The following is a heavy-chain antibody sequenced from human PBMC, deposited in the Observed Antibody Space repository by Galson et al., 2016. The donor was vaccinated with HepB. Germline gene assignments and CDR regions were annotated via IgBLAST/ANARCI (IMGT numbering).Heavy chain of an antibody. J-gene: IGHJ6*02. CDR1: GYTFTSYD. V-gene: IGHV1-8*01. D-gene: IGHD3-9*01. Sequence: SVKVSCKASGYTFTSYDIHWVRQATGRGLEWMGWMNPDSGNTGYAQNFQGRVTMTRNTSISTAYMELSSLRSEDTAVYYCARVGYYDILADWFYYYGMDVWGQGTAVTVSS. CDR3: ARVGYYDILADWFYYYGMDV. CDR2: MNPDSGNT.